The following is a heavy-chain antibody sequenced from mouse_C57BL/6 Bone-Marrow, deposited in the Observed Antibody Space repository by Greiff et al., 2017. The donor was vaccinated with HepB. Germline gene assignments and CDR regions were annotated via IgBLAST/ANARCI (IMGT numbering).Heavy chain of an antibody. Sequence: EVKVEESGGGLVQPGGSMKLSCVASGFTFSNYWMNWVRQSPEKGLEWVAQIRLKSDNYATHYAESVKGRFTISRDDSKSSVYLQMNNLRAEDTGIYYCTGSNYYGSSYVGNYAMDYWGQGTSVTVSS. CDR2: IRLKSDNYAT. CDR1: GFTFSNYW. CDR3: TGSNYYGSSYVGNYAMDY. D-gene: IGHD1-1*01. J-gene: IGHJ4*01. V-gene: IGHV6-3*01.